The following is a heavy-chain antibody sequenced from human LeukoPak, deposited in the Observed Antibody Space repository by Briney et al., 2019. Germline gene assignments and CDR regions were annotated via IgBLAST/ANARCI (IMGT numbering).Heavy chain of an antibody. D-gene: IGHD5-18*01. CDR3: AKGQLWLSGLNWFDP. V-gene: IGHV3-23*01. CDR2: ISGSGGST. CDR1: GFTFSSYA. Sequence: QAGGPLRLSCATSGFTFSSYAMSWVRQAPGKGLEWVSAISGSGGSTYYADSVKGRFTISRDNSKNTLYLQMNSLRAEDTAVYYCAKGQLWLSGLNWFDPWGQGTLVTVSS. J-gene: IGHJ5*02.